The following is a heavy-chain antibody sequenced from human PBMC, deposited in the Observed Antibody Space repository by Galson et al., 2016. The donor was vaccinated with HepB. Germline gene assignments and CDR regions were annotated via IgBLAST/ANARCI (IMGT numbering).Heavy chain of an antibody. Sequence: SLRLSCAASGFTFSRYWMTWVRQAPGKGLEWVAHIKHDGSEKYYVDSVRGRFTISRDNAKNSLYVQMNSLSAEDTAVYYCASFSGRYNWDFDYWGQGTLVTVSS. CDR2: IKHDGSEK. V-gene: IGHV3-7*02. CDR1: GFTFSRYW. CDR3: ASFSGRYNWDFDY. J-gene: IGHJ4*02. D-gene: IGHD1-1*01.